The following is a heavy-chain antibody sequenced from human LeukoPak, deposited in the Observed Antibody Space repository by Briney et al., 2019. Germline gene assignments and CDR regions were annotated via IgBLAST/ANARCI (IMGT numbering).Heavy chain of an antibody. CDR3: ASHYPATYYDILPGYIDY. D-gene: IGHD3-9*01. CDR1: VGSFSGYY. CDR2: IYYSGST. Sequence: PSETLSLTCAVYVGSFSGYYWSWIRQPPGKGLEWIGYIYYSGSTNYNPSLKSRVTISIDTSKNQFSLNLTSVTAADTAVYYCASHYPATYYDILPGYIDYWGQGTLVTVSS. V-gene: IGHV4-59*08. J-gene: IGHJ4*02.